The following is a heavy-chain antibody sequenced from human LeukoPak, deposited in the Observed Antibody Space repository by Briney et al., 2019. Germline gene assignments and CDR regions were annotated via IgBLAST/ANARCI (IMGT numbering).Heavy chain of an antibody. CDR1: GFTFSAYN. V-gene: IGHV3-30-3*01. J-gene: IGHJ4*02. CDR3: ARDPIGFLGYYDSSGYFDY. Sequence: GGSLRLSCGASGFTFSAYNIYWVRQAPGKGLEWVTFLSYDGTNEYYADSVKGRFTISRDNSKNTLYLQMNSLRAEDTAVYYCARDPIGFLGYYDSSGYFDYWGQGTLVTVSS. CDR2: LSYDGTNE. D-gene: IGHD3-22*01.